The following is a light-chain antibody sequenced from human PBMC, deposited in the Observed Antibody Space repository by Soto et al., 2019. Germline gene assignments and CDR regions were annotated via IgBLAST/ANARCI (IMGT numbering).Light chain of an antibody. CDR2: EVT. V-gene: IGLV2-14*01. CDR3: NSYTDATTLI. CDR1: SSDVGNYNY. Sequence: QSVLTQPASVSGSPGQSITISCTGTSSDVGNYNYVSWFQQHPGKAPKLIIYEVTNRPSGVSDRFSGSKSGNTASLTISGLQAEDEADYYCNSYTDATTLIFGGGTK. J-gene: IGLJ2*01.